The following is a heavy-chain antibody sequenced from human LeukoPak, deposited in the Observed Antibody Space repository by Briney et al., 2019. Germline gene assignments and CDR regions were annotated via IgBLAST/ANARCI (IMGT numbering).Heavy chain of an antibody. CDR1: GFKFDDYG. D-gene: IGHD2-8*01. CDR3: AGEGIYCVKGVCYLDY. J-gene: IGHJ4*02. V-gene: IGHV3-20*04. Sequence: GGSLRLSCAASGFKFDDYGMSWVRHAPGKGLEWVSGISWNGGNTGYADSVKGRFTISRDNAKNSLFLQVNSLRADDTAFYYCAGEGIYCVKGVCYLDYGGQGTLVTVS. CDR2: ISWNGGNT.